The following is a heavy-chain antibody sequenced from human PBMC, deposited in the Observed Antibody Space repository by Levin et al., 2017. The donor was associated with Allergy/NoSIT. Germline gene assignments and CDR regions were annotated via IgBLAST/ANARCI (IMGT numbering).Heavy chain of an antibody. CDR2: VSYDGSDN. CDR1: GFTFSTYT. V-gene: IGHV3-30-3*01. Sequence: GGSLRLSCAASGFTFSTYTLHWVRQAPGKGLEWVAVVSYDGSDNFYADSVKGRFTISRDNSKITLYLQMNNLSAEDTAVYYCARARGGTFDIWGQGTMVTGSS. J-gene: IGHJ3*02. CDR3: ARARGGTFDI. D-gene: IGHD3-16*01.